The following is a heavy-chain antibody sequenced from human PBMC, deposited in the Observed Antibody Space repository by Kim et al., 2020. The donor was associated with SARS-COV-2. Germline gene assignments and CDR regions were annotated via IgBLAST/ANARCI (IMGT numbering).Heavy chain of an antibody. D-gene: IGHD3-3*01. J-gene: IGHJ5*02. CDR1: GFTFSSYA. Sequence: GGSLRLSCAASGFTFSSYAMSWVRQAPGKGLEWVSAISGSGGSTYYADSVKGRFTISRDNSKNTLYLQMNSLRAEDTAVYYCAKDQQVSRGYYTPWFDPWGQGTLVTVSS. V-gene: IGHV3-23*01. CDR2: ISGSGGST. CDR3: AKDQQVSRGYYTPWFDP.